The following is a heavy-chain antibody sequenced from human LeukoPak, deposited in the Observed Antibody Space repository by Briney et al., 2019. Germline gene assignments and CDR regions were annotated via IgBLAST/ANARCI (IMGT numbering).Heavy chain of an antibody. CDR3: ATRLPQSGSYLRSWFDP. Sequence: ASVKVSCKVSGYTLTGLSMHWVRQAPGKGLEWMGGFDPEDGETIYAQKFQGRVTMTEDTSTDTAYMELSSLRSEDTAVYYCATRLPQSGSYLRSWFDPWGQGTLVTVSS. V-gene: IGHV1-24*01. J-gene: IGHJ5*02. CDR2: FDPEDGET. CDR1: GYTLTGLS. D-gene: IGHD1-26*01.